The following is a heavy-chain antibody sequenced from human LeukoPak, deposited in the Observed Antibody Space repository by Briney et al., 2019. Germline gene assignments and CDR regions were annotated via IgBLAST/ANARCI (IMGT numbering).Heavy chain of an antibody. CDR1: GGSISSYY. V-gene: IGHV4-59*01. J-gene: IGHJ6*03. D-gene: IGHD3-22*01. Sequence: SETLSLTCTVSGGSISSYYWSWIRQPPGKGLEWIGYIYYSGSTNYNPSLKSRVTISVDTSKNQFSLKLSSVTAADTAVYYCARFPYYYDSSGYYEYYYYMDVWGKGTTVTVSS. CDR3: ARFPYYYDSSGYYEYYYYMDV. CDR2: IYYSGST.